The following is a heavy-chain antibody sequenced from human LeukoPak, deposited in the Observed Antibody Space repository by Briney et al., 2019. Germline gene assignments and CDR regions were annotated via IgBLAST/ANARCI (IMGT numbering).Heavy chain of an antibody. J-gene: IGHJ4*02. V-gene: IGHV4-4*09. D-gene: IGHD4-17*01. Sequence: SETLSLTCTVSGDSISSYYWSWIRQPPGKGLEWVGYIHTSGDSNYNPSLKSRVTISVDTSKNQLSLKLSSVTAADTAVYYCARHNPQAPYGDYGSWGQGILVTVSS. CDR3: ARHNPQAPYGDYGS. CDR1: GDSISSYY. CDR2: IHTSGDS.